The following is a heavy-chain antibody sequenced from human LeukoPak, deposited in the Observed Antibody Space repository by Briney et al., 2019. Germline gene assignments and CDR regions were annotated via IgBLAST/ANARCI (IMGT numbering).Heavy chain of an antibody. V-gene: IGHV3-48*03. J-gene: IGHJ3*02. Sequence: GGSLRLSCAASGFTFSSYEMNWVRQAPGQGLEWVSYISSSGTTIYYADSVKGRFTISRDNAKNSLYLQMNSLRAEDTAVYYCARERGSYYSDAFDIWGQGTMVTVSS. CDR1: GFTFSSYE. D-gene: IGHD1-26*01. CDR2: ISSSGTTI. CDR3: ARERGSYYSDAFDI.